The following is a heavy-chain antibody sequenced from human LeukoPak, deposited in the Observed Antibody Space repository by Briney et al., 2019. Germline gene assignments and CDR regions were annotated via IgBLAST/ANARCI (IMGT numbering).Heavy chain of an antibody. CDR3: ARNSNPNYYYYSMDV. Sequence: GGTLRLSCAASGFTFSSYGMSWVRQAPGKGLEWVSAISATGGTTYYADSVKGRFTISRDNSKNSLYLQMNSLRAEDTAFYYCARNSNPNYYYYSMDVWGKGTTVTVSS. J-gene: IGHJ6*03. V-gene: IGHV3-23*01. CDR2: ISATGGTT. D-gene: IGHD4-11*01. CDR1: GFTFSSYG.